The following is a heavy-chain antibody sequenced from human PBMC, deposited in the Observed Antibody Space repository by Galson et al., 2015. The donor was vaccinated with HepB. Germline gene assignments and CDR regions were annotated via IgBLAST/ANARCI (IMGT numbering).Heavy chain of an antibody. CDR2: IIPILGIA. Sequence: SVKVSCKASGGTFSSYTISWVRQAPGQGLEWMGRIIPILGIANYAQKFQGRVTITADKSTSTAYMELSSLRSEDTAVYYCARVVGTSAITMVRGETGWGQGTLVTVSS. D-gene: IGHD3-10*01. CDR1: GGTFSSYT. V-gene: IGHV1-69*02. CDR3: ARVVGTSAITMVRGETG. J-gene: IGHJ4*02.